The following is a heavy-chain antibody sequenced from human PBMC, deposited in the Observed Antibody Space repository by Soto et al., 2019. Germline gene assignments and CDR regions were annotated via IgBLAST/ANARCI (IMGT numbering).Heavy chain of an antibody. J-gene: IGHJ5*02. V-gene: IGHV4-30-4*01. Sequence: QVQLQESGPGLVKPSQTLSLTCTVSGGSISSGDYYWSWIRQPPGKGLEWIGYIYYSGSTYYNPSLKSRVTISVDTSKNQFSLKLSSVTAADTAVYYCARDHDYYDSSGSLGAYNWFDPWGQGTLVTVSS. D-gene: IGHD3-22*01. CDR3: ARDHDYYDSSGSLGAYNWFDP. CDR2: IYYSGST. CDR1: GGSISSGDYY.